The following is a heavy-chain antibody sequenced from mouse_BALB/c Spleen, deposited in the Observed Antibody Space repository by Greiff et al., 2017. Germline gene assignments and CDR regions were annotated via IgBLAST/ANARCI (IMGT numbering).Heavy chain of an antibody. V-gene: IGHV3-8*02. D-gene: IGHD4-1*01. Sequence: EVQLQESGPSLVKPSQTLSLTCSVTGYSITSGYWNWIRKFPGNKLEYMGYISYSGSTYNNPSLKSRISITQDTSKNQYYLQLNSVTTEDTATYYCARGGTGTWFAYWGQGTLVTVSA. CDR2: ISYSGST. J-gene: IGHJ3*01. CDR1: GYSITSGY. CDR3: ARGGTGTWFAY.